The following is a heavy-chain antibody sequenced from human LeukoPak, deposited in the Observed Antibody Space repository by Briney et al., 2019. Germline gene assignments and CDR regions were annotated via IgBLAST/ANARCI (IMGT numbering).Heavy chain of an antibody. J-gene: IGHJ6*03. V-gene: IGHV3-64*01. CDR1: GFTFTNHA. CDR2: IRGNGGST. Sequence: PGGSLTLSCAASGFTFTNHAMQWVLHPPGEGLEYVSAIRGNGGSTYYTNSVKGRFTISRDNSKNTVYLQMDSLRAEDLAVYYCARAGVIRYVAWLINYYMDVWGKGTTVTLSS. CDR3: ARAGVIRYVAWLINYYMDV. D-gene: IGHD3-9*01.